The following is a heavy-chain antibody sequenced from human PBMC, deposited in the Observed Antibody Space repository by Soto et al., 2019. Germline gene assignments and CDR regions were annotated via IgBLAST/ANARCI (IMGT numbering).Heavy chain of an antibody. CDR2: ISYDGSNK. V-gene: IGHV3-30*18. J-gene: IGHJ6*02. CDR3: AKDMWELLDYYYGMDV. Sequence: PGGSLRLSCAASGFTFSSYGMHWVRQAPGKGLGWVAVISYDGSNKYYADSVKGRFTISRDNSKNTLYLQMNSLRAEDTAVYYCAKDMWELLDYYYGMDVWGQGTTVTVSS. D-gene: IGHD1-26*01. CDR1: GFTFSSYG.